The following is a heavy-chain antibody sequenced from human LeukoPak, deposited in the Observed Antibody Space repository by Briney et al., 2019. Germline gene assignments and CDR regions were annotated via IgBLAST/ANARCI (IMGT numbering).Heavy chain of an antibody. J-gene: IGHJ4*02. CDR2: ISYDGSNK. V-gene: IGHV3-30-3*01. CDR3: ARGLYY. CDR1: GFTVSNNY. D-gene: IGHD3-16*01. Sequence: GGSLRLSCAASGFTVSNNYMSWVRQAPGKGLEWVAVISYDGSNKYYADSVKGRFTISRDNSKNTLYLQMNSLRAEDTAVYYCARGLYYWGQGTLVTVSS.